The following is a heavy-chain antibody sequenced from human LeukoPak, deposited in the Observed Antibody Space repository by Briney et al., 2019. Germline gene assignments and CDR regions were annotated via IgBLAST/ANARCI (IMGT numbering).Heavy chain of an antibody. Sequence: ASVKLSCKASGGTFSSYAISWVRQAPGQGLEWMGGIIPIFGTANYAQKFQGRVTITADKSTSTAYMELSSLRSEDTAVYYCARVPSPSTYGDYGLTIANWYFDLWGRGTLVTVSS. CDR2: IIPIFGTA. V-gene: IGHV1-69*06. CDR1: GGTFSSYA. D-gene: IGHD4-17*01. CDR3: ARVPSPSTYGDYGLTIANWYFDL. J-gene: IGHJ2*01.